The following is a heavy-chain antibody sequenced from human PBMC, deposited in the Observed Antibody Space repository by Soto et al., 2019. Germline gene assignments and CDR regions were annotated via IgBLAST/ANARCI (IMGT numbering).Heavy chain of an antibody. CDR3: ARTAPMDAGDKYYYDF. J-gene: IGHJ4*02. Sequence: QVQLVQSGAEVKKTGSSVKVSCKTSGGTFSTFGISWVRQAPGQGLEWMGGIIPFFGTAEYSQKFEDRITMTADEPTNTVYMDLRSPTSEDTAIYYCARTAPMDAGDKYYYDFWGQGALVTVSS. V-gene: IGHV1-69*01. CDR2: IIPFFGTA. CDR1: GGTFSTFG. D-gene: IGHD3-16*01.